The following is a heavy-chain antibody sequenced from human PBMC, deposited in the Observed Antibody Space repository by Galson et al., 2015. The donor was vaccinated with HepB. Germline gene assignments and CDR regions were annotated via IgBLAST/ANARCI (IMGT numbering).Heavy chain of an antibody. CDR3: AVNMKRGTSDY. V-gene: IGHV3-23*01. CDR2: IGSSGRT. CDR1: GFTISDYG. Sequence: SLRLSCAASGFTISDYGIDWVRQPPGKGLEYVSGIGSSGRTYYADSVKGRFTISRGNSKNTVYLQMNSLRAEDTAEYYCAVNMKRGTSDYWGQGTLVTVSP. D-gene: IGHD1-1*01. J-gene: IGHJ4*02.